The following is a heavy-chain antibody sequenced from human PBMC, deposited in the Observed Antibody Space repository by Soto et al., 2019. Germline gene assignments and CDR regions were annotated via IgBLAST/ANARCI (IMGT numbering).Heavy chain of an antibody. CDR1: GGTFSSYA. CDR2: IIPIFATA. D-gene: IGHD2-15*01. J-gene: IGHJ5*02. CDR3: ARVRKVLNWFDP. V-gene: IGHV1-69*12. Sequence: QVQLVQSGAEVKKPGSSVKVSCKASGGTFSSYAISWVRQAPGQGLEWMGGIIPIFATANYAQKFQGRVTITADASTSTAYMELSILRSEDTAIYYCARVRKVLNWFDPWGQGTLVTVSS.